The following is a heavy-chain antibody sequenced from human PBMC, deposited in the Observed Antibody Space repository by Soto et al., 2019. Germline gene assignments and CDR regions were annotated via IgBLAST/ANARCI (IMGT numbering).Heavy chain of an antibody. Sequence: ASVKVSCKASGGTFSSYAISWVRQAPGQGLEWMGGIIPIFGTANYAQKFQGRVTITADESTSTAYMELSSLRSEDTAVYYCASDNRRPLRFLEWLSLYYYYYGMDVWGQGTTVTVSS. CDR1: GGTFSSYA. J-gene: IGHJ6*02. CDR3: ASDNRRPLRFLEWLSLYYYYYGMDV. CDR2: IIPIFGTA. V-gene: IGHV1-69*13. D-gene: IGHD3-3*01.